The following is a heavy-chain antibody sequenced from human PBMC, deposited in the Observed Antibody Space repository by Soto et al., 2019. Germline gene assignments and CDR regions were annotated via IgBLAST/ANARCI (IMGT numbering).Heavy chain of an antibody. V-gene: IGHV4-59*01. D-gene: IGHD3-16*01. J-gene: IGHJ3*02. CDR2: IYYSGST. Sequence: QVQLQESGPGLVKPSETLSLTCTVSGGSISSYYWSWIRQPPGKGLEWIGYIYYSGSTNYNPSLKSRVTISVDTSKNQFSLKLSSVTAADTAVYYCASAEYESAGAFDIWGQGTMVTVSS. CDR1: GGSISSYY. CDR3: ASAEYESAGAFDI.